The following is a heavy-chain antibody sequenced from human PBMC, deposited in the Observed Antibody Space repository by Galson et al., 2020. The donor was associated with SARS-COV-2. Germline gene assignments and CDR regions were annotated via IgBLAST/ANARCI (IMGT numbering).Heavy chain of an antibody. CDR1: GFTFSSYG. CDR3: ARDGSWLRTIDY. J-gene: IGHJ4*02. D-gene: IGHD5-12*01. CDR2: IWYDGSNK. V-gene: IGHV3-33*01. Sequence: TGGSLRLSCAASGFTFSSYGMHWVRQAPGKGLEWVAVIWYDGSNKYYADSVKGRFTISRDNSKNTLYLQMNSLRAEDTAVYYCARDGSWLRTIDYWGQGTLVTVSS.